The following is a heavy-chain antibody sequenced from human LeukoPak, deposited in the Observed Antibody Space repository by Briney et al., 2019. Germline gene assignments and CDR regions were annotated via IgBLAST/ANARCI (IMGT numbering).Heavy chain of an antibody. CDR3: ARDKLLWFY. V-gene: IGHV3-7*01. CDR1: GFTFSSYA. J-gene: IGHJ4*02. CDR2: IKQDGSEK. D-gene: IGHD3-10*01. Sequence: PGGSLRLSCAASGFTFSSYAMSWVRQAPGKGLEWVANIKQDGSEKYYVDSVKGRFTISRDNAKNSLYLQMNSLRAEDTAVYYCARDKLLWFYWGQGTLVTVSS.